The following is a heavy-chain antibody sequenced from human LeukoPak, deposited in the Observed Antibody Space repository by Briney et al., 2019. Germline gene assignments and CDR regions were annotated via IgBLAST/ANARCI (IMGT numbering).Heavy chain of an antibody. J-gene: IGHJ3*01. D-gene: IGHD3-22*01. CDR3: ARDAGYYYDSSGPAL. V-gene: IGHV3-9*01. Sequence: GGSLRLSCVASGFIFNNFAMHWVRQPPGKGLEWVSGITWNSGSIDYADSVKGRFTISRDNVRNSLYLQMNSLRPEDTALYYCARDAGYYYDSSGPALWGQGTKVTVSS. CDR2: ITWNSGSI. CDR1: GFIFNNFA.